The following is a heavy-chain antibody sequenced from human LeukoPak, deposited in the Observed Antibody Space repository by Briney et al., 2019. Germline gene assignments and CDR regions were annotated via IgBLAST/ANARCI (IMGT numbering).Heavy chain of an antibody. J-gene: IGHJ4*02. CDR1: GGSISSYY. D-gene: IGHD1-26*01. Sequence: SETLSLTCTVSGGSISSYYWSWIRQPPGEGLEWIGYIYYSGSTNYNPSLKSRVTISVDTSKNQFSLKLSSVTAADTAVYYCARGWGATGYLDYWGQGTLVTVSS. CDR2: IYYSGST. CDR3: ARGWGATGYLDY. V-gene: IGHV4-59*01.